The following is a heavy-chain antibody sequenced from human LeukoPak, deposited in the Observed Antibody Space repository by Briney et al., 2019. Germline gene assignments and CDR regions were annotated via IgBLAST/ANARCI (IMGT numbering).Heavy chain of an antibody. CDR1: GFTFSSYA. J-gene: IGHJ4*02. V-gene: IGHV3-23*01. Sequence: GGSLRLSCAASGFTFSSYAMIWVRQAPGKGLEWVSGISGSGGSTFYADSVKGRFTISRDNSKNSLYLQMNSLRAEDTAVYYCARDTAIAVAGNFDYWGQGTLVTVSS. CDR2: ISGSGGST. D-gene: IGHD6-19*01. CDR3: ARDTAIAVAGNFDY.